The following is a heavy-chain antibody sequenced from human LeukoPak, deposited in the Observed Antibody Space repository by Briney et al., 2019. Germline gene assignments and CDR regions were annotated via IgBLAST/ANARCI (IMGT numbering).Heavy chain of an antibody. D-gene: IGHD3-10*01. CDR1: GYTFTGYH. V-gene: IGHV1-2*02. Sequence: GASVKVSCKASGYTFTGYHMHWVRQAPGQGLEWMGWINPNSGGTNYAQKFQGRVTMTRDTSISTAYMELSRLRSDDTAVYYCARDFGLAQDYYMDVWGKGTTVTISS. CDR3: ARDFGLAQDYYMDV. CDR2: INPNSGGT. J-gene: IGHJ6*03.